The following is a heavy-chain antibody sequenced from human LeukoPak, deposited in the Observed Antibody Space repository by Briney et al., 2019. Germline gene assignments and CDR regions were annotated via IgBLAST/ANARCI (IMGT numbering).Heavy chain of an antibody. J-gene: IGHJ5*02. D-gene: IGHD3-9*01. CDR3: ARAEDQGRYFDWLPGFDP. V-gene: IGHV1-69*13. Sequence: SVKVSCKASGGTFSSYVINWVRQAPGQGLEWMGGILPIFGTAIYAQHFQGRLTITADESTNSAYMELNRLRSDDTAVYYCARAEDQGRYFDWLPGFDPWGQGTLVTVSS. CDR1: GGTFSSYV. CDR2: ILPIFGTA.